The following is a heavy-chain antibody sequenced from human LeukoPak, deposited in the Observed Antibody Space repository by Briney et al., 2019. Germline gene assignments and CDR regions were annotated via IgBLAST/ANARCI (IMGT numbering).Heavy chain of an antibody. CDR2: IYYSGST. D-gene: IGHD6-13*01. CDR3: ARGSIAAAGPEVGSYYFDY. CDR1: GGSISSYY. V-gene: IGHV4-59*01. Sequence: TSETLSLTCTVSGGSISSYYWSWIRQPPGKGLEWIGYIYYSGSTNYNPSLKSRVTISVDKSKNQFSLKLSSVTAADTAVYYCARGSIAAAGPEVGSYYFDYWGQGTLVTVSS. J-gene: IGHJ4*02.